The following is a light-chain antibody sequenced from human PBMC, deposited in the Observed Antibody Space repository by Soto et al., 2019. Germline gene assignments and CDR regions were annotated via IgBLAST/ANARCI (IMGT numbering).Light chain of an antibody. CDR1: QSVSSSY. V-gene: IGKV3-20*01. CDR2: GAS. CDR3: QQYGSPPIT. J-gene: IGKJ5*01. Sequence: EIVLTQSPGTLPLSPGERATLSCRASQSVSSSYLAWYQQKPGQAPRLLIYGASSRATGIPDRFSGSGSGTDFTLTISRLEPEDFAVYYCQQYGSPPITFGQGTRLEIK.